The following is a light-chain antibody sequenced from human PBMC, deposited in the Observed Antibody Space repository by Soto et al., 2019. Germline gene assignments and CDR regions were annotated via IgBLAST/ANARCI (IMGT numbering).Light chain of an antibody. CDR3: SSFSSTTTLLV. CDR1: SSDIGGYNF. Sequence: SALTQPASVSGSPGQSITISCTGSSSDIGGYNFVSWYQKYPGKAPKVVIFEVSNRPSGVSARFSGSKSGNTASLTISGLQAEDEAAYYCSSFSSTTTLLVFGGGTKLTVL. J-gene: IGLJ3*02. CDR2: EVS. V-gene: IGLV2-14*01.